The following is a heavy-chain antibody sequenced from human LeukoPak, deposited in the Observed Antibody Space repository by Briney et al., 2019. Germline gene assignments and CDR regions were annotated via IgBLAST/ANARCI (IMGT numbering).Heavy chain of an antibody. CDR2: IKQDGTEK. CDR3: AKVAKYYYGSETYYFFEH. J-gene: IGHJ4*02. D-gene: IGHD3-10*01. Sequence: GGSLRLSCAASGFILTTYWMSWVRQAPGKGLEWVANIKQDGTEKYYVDSVKGRFTISRDNAKNSLYLQMNSLRVEDTAVYYCAKVAKYYYGSETYYFFEHWGQGTPVTASS. V-gene: IGHV3-7*01. CDR1: GFILTTYW.